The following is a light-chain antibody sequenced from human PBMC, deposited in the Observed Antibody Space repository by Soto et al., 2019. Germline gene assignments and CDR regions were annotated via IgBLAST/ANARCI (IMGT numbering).Light chain of an antibody. CDR2: DAS. V-gene: IGKV1-5*01. CDR1: QTISRW. Sequence: DIQLTQTPSTLSASVGDEVTITCRASQTISRWLAWYQQKPGRAPKLLIYDASTLESGVPSRFSGSGSETEFTLTNSRLQPDDFATYFCHSRAFGQGTRLEIK. CDR3: HSRA. J-gene: IGKJ5*01.